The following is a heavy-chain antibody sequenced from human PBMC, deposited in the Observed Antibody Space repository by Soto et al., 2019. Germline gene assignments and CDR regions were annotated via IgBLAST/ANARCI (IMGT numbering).Heavy chain of an antibody. CDR3: ARLGNTDLARMYX. Sequence: PGEALKISCKGSGYSFTSYWIGWVCQMPGKGLELMVIIYAGDSDTRYSPSFQGQVTISAEKSIRTAYLQWSSLKASDTAMYYCARLGNTDLARMYXWGQGTTVTVS. V-gene: IGHV5-51*01. CDR1: GYSFTSYW. D-gene: IGHD5-18*01. CDR2: IYAGDSDT. J-gene: IGHJ6*02.